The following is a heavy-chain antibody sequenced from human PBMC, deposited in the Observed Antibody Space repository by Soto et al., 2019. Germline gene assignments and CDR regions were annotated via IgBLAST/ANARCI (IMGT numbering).Heavy chain of an antibody. V-gene: IGHV3-30*18. CDR1: GFTFSSYG. CDR2: ISYDGSNK. Sequence: QVQLVESGGGVVQPGRSLRLSCAASGFTFSSYGMHWVRQAPGKGLEWVAVISYDGSNKYYADSVKGRFTISRDNSKNTLYLQMNSLRAEDTAVYYCAKDWGSSGWYTDWFDPWGQGNLVTVSS. D-gene: IGHD6-19*01. CDR3: AKDWGSSGWYTDWFDP. J-gene: IGHJ5*02.